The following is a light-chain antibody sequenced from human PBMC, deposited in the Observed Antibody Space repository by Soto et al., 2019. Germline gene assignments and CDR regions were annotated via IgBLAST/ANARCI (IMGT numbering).Light chain of an antibody. V-gene: IGKV3-20*01. Sequence: EIVLTQSPGTLSLSPGERATLSCRASQSVSSSYLAWYQQKPGQAPRLLIYGASGRATGIPDRFSGSGSGTDFPLTISRLEPEDFAVYYCQQYGSSPRYTFGQGTKLEIK. CDR1: QSVSSSY. J-gene: IGKJ2*01. CDR3: QQYGSSPRYT. CDR2: GAS.